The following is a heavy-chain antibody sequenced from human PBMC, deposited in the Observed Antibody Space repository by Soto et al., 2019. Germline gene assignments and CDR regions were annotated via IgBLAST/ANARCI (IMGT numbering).Heavy chain of an antibody. CDR3: ARVTEYYFDY. Sequence: EVQLVESGGGLVKPGGSLRLSCAASGFTFSSYRMNWFRQAPGKGLEWVSSISSSSSYIYYADSVKGRFTISRDNAKNSLSLQMNSLRAEDTAVYYCARVTEYYFDYWGQGTLVTVSS. J-gene: IGHJ4*02. CDR2: ISSSSSYI. CDR1: GFTFSSYR. V-gene: IGHV3-21*01.